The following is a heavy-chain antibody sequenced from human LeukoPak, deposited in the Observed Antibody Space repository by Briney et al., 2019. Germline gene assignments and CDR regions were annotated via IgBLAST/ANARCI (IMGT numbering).Heavy chain of an antibody. V-gene: IGHV3-64D*06. CDR2: ISSNGGST. CDR3: VINYYGSGSYYRRLDY. CDR1: GFTFSSYA. J-gene: IGHJ4*02. D-gene: IGHD3-10*01. Sequence: PGGSLRLSCSASGFTFSSYAMHWVRQAPGKGLEYVLAISSNGGSTYYADSVKGRFTISRDNSKNTLYLQMSGLRAEDTAVYYCVINYYGSGSYYRRLDYWGQGTLVTVSS.